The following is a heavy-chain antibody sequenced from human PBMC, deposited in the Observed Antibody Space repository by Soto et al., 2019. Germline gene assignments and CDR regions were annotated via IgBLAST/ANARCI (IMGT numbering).Heavy chain of an antibody. CDR3: ARGCRPGLSSVSIVAAALKANWFDP. CDR1: GGTFGDYA. V-gene: IGHV3-23*01. J-gene: IGHJ5*02. Sequence: PFGSLRLSWAASGGTFGDYAMSWISKTTEKGLEWVSGISGSGGSTDYADSVKGRFTISRDNSKNTLYLQMNSLTAEDTAVYYCARGCRPGLSSVSIVAAALKANWFDPWGQGTLVTVSS. CDR2: ISGSGGST. D-gene: IGHD2-2*01.